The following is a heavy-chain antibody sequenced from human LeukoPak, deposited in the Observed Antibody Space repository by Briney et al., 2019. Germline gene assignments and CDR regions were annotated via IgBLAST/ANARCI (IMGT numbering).Heavy chain of an antibody. Sequence: GESLKISCKGSGYSFTSYCIGWVRQMPGKGLEWMGIIYPGDSDTRYSPSFQGQVTISADKSISTAYLQWSSLRASDTAMYYCARIVRGSGWFFDYWGQGTLVTVSS. J-gene: IGHJ4*02. D-gene: IGHD6-19*01. V-gene: IGHV5-51*01. CDR1: GYSFTSYC. CDR3: ARIVRGSGWFFDY. CDR2: IYPGDSDT.